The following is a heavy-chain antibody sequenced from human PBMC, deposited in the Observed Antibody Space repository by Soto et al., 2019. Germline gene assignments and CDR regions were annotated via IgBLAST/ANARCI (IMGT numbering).Heavy chain of an antibody. CDR2: VIPIFGTP. V-gene: IGHV1-69*01. CDR3: ARSQGGSSSLDIYYYYYYGMDV. Sequence: QVQLVQSGAEVKKPGSSVKVSCKAPGGTFSTYAISWVRQAPGQGLEWMGGVIPIFGTPKYAQKFQGRVTITADESTRKGYMELRSLRSEETAVYYCARSQGGSSSLDIYYYYYYGMDVWGQGTTVTVSS. D-gene: IGHD2-15*01. J-gene: IGHJ6*02. CDR1: GGTFSTYA.